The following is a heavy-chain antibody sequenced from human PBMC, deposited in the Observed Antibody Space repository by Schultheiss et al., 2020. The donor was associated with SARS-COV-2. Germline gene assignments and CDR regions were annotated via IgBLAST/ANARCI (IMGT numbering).Heavy chain of an antibody. CDR2: INHSGST. CDR1: GGSFSGYY. D-gene: IGHD3-22*01. CDR3: ARRVVVNPHYYFDY. Sequence: SETLSLTCAVYGGSFSGYYWSWIRQPPGKGLEWIGEINHSGSTYYNPSLKSRVTISVDTSKNQFSLKLSSVTAADTAVYYCARRVVVNPHYYFDYWGQGTLVTVSS. V-gene: IGHV4-34*01. J-gene: IGHJ4*02.